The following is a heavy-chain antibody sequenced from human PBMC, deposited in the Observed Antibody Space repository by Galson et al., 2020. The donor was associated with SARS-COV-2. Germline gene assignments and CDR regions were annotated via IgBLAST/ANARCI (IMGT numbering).Heavy chain of an antibody. D-gene: IGHD4-4*01. CDR2: INPNSGDT. Sequence: ASVKVSCKASGYTLTAYYMHWVRQAPGQGLEWMGWINPNSGDTNYAQKFQGRVTMTRDTSINTAYMELSRLRSDDTAVYYCARGRGHNYLSFDYWGQGTLVTVSS. CDR3: ARGRGHNYLSFDY. J-gene: IGHJ4*02. CDR1: GYTLTAYY. V-gene: IGHV1-2*02.